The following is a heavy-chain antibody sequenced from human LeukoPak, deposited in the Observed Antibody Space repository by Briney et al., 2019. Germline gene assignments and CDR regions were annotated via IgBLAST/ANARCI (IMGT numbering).Heavy chain of an antibody. V-gene: IGHV3-64*01. CDR3: ARAHGSGATDITPPHY. CDR1: GFTFSSYA. CDR2: ISSNGGST. J-gene: IGHJ4*02. D-gene: IGHD6-19*01. Sequence: GGSLRLTCAASGFTFSSYAMHWVRQAPGKGLEYVSAISSNGGSTYYANSVKGRFTISRDNSKNTLYLQMGSLRAEDMAVYYCARAHGSGATDITPPHYWGQGTLVTVSS.